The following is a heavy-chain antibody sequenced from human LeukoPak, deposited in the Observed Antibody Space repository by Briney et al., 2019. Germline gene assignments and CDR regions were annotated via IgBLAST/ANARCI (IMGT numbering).Heavy chain of an antibody. CDR2: LSDRGGNT. D-gene: IGHD3-16*01. J-gene: IGHJ4*02. CDR3: AKDVRLLRFLH. V-gene: IGHV3-23*01. CDR1: EFTFTNFA. Sequence: GGSLRLSCAASEFTFTNFAMSWVRQAPGKGLEWVSTLSDRGGNTYYADSVRGRFTISRDNSWNTVYLQINNLRDEDTAVYYCAKDVRLLRFLHWGQGTLVTVSS.